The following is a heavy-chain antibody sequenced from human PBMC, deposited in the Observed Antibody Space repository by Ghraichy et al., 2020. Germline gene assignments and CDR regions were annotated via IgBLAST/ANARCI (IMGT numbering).Heavy chain of an antibody. D-gene: IGHD3-3*01. CDR1: GFTFSSYW. V-gene: IGHV3-7*04. CDR3: ARARQKKFNWGGYYNY. CDR2: IKQDGSEK. Sequence: LSLTCAASGFTFSSYWMSWVRQAPGKGLEWVANIKQDGSEKYYVDSVKGRFTISRDNAKNSLYLQMNSLRAEDTAVYYCARARQKKFNWGGYYNYWGQGTLVTVSS. J-gene: IGHJ4*02.